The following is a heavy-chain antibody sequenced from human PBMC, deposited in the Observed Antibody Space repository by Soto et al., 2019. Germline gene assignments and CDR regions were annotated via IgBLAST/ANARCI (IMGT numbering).Heavy chain of an antibody. CDR3: ARSDPDRYCSATSCWFFDY. CDR1: GYTFTSYY. Sequence: ASVKVSCKASGYTFTSYYINWVRQATGQGLEWMGWMNPNTGNTDFAQKFQGRVTMTRNTSISTAYMELSSLRSEDTAVYYCARSDPDRYCSATSCWFFDYWGQGTLVTVSS. J-gene: IGHJ4*02. CDR2: MNPNTGNT. D-gene: IGHD2-2*01. V-gene: IGHV1-8*01.